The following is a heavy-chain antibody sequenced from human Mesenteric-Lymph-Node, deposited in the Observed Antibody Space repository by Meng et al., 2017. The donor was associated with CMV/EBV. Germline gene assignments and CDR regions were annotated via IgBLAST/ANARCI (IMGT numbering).Heavy chain of an antibody. J-gene: IGHJ4*02. CDR3: ARYSSSGVDY. CDR1: GGSFSGYY. CDR2: INHSGST. D-gene: IGHD6-6*01. V-gene: IGHV4-34*01. Sequence: SQTLSLTGAVYGGSFSGYYWSWIRQPPGKGLEWIGEINHSGSTNYNPSLKSRVTISVDTSKNQFSLKLSSVTAADTAVYYCARYSSSGVDYWGQGTLVTVSS.